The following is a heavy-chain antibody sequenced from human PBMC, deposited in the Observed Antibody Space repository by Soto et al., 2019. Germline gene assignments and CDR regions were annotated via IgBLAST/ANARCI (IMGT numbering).Heavy chain of an antibody. CDR3: ARDLVDTGTSTFDY. CDR2: IYHSGST. D-gene: IGHD5-18*01. Sequence: SETLSLTCAVSGGSISSSNWWSWVRQPPGKGLEWIGEIYHSGSTNYNPSLKSRVTISVDKSKNQFSLKLSSVTAADTAVYYCARDLVDTGTSTFDYWGQGTLVTVSS. V-gene: IGHV4-4*02. CDR1: GGSISSSNW. J-gene: IGHJ4*02.